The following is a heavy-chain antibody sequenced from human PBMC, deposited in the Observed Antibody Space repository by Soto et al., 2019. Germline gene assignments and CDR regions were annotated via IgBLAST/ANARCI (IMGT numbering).Heavy chain of an antibody. CDR3: SRSIAARLRWFVS. CDR1: GFTFSSYW. Sequence: GGSLRLSCAASGFTFSSYWMSWVRQAPGKGLERVANIKQDGSEKYYVDSVKGRFTISRDNAKNSLYLQMNSLRAEDTAVYYCSRSIAARLRWFVSCGKGTLVTVSS. J-gene: IGHJ5*01. V-gene: IGHV3-7*01. D-gene: IGHD6-6*01. CDR2: IKQDGSEK.